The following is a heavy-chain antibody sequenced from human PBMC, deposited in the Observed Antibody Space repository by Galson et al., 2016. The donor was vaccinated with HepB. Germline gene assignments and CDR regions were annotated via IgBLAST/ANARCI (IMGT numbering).Heavy chain of an antibody. Sequence: SLRLSCAASGFIFSTYGMHWVRQAPGKGLEWVAVIWYDGSNKYYADSVKGRFTISRDNSKNTLYLQMNSLRAEDTAVYYCSKNDILTGYSAFDYWGQGTLVTVSS. CDR2: IWYDGSNK. J-gene: IGHJ4*02. CDR1: GFIFSTYG. D-gene: IGHD3-9*01. V-gene: IGHV3-33*06. CDR3: SKNDILTGYSAFDY.